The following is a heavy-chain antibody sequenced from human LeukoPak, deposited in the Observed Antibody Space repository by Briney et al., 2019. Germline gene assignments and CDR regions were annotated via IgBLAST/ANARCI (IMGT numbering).Heavy chain of an antibody. CDR1: GGTFSSYA. CDR2: IIPIFGTA. D-gene: IGHD3-9*01. Sequence: SVKVSCKASGGTFSSYAISWVRQAPGQGREWMGGIIPIFGTANYAQKFQGRVTITADESTSTAYMELSSLRPEDTAVYYCARDRGILTGYYSLGWLDPWGQGTLVTVSS. V-gene: IGHV1-69*01. J-gene: IGHJ5*02. CDR3: ARDRGILTGYYSLGWLDP.